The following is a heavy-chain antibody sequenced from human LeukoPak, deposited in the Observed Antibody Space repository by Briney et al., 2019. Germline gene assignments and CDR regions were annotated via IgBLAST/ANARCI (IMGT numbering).Heavy chain of an antibody. Sequence: GGSLRLSCAASGFTFDDYAMHWVRQAPGKGLEWVSGISWNCGSIGYADSVKGRFTISRDNAKNSLYLQMNSLRAEDTALYYCAKDIVSTSSNWFDPWGQGTLVTVSS. D-gene: IGHD2-2*01. V-gene: IGHV3-9*01. CDR3: AKDIVSTSSNWFDP. CDR1: GFTFDDYA. J-gene: IGHJ5*02. CDR2: ISWNCGSI.